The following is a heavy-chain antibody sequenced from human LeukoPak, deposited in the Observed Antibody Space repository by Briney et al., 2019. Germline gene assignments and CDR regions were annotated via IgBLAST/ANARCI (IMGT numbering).Heavy chain of an antibody. D-gene: IGHD6-6*01. J-gene: IGHJ4*02. V-gene: IGHV3-33*01. CDR2: ISYDGSNS. Sequence: PGRSLRLSCAASGFIFSSYGMYWVRQAPGKGLEWLAVISYDGSNSYYADSVKGRFTISRDNSKNTLNLQMNSLRAEGTAVYYCARGYSSSSEGSFDYWGQGTLVTVSS. CDR3: ARGYSSSSEGSFDY. CDR1: GFIFSSYG.